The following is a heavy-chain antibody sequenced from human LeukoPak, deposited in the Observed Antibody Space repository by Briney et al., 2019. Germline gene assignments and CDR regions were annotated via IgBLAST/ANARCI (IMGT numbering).Heavy chain of an antibody. D-gene: IGHD6-19*01. V-gene: IGHV3-23*01. CDR3: AKRLLYSSGRYYFDH. Sequence: GGSLRLSCAASGFTFSSYNMNWVRQAPGKGLEWVSAISGSGGSTYYADSVKGRFTISIDNSKNTLYLQMNSLRAEDTAVYYCAKRLLYSSGRYYFDHWGQGTLVTVSS. CDR1: GFTFSSYN. CDR2: ISGSGGST. J-gene: IGHJ4*02.